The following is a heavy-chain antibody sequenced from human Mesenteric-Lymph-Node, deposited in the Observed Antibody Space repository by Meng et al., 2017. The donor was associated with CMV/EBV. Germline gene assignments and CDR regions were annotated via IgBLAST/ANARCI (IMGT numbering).Heavy chain of an antibody. V-gene: IGHV3-7*01. CDR2: IKQDGSEK. Sequence: GESLKISCAASGFIFSNHAMNWVRQAPGKGLEWVANIKQDGSEKYYVDSVKGRFTISRENAKNSLYLQMNSLRVEDTAVYYCARDVGPFDYWGQGTLVTVSS. D-gene: IGHD1-26*01. CDR3: ARDVGPFDY. J-gene: IGHJ4*02. CDR1: GFIFSNHA.